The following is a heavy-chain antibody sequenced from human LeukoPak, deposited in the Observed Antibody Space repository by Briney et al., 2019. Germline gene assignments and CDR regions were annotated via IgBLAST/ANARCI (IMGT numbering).Heavy chain of an antibody. J-gene: IGHJ4*02. Sequence: GGSLRLSCAASGFNFDDYGMNWVRQAPGKGLEWVSGINYNGGSTGYADSVKGRITISRDNAKNSLYLQMNSLRAEDTALYYCARDGYYGSGSYYKDWGQGTLVTVSS. D-gene: IGHD3-10*01. V-gene: IGHV3-20*04. CDR2: INYNGGST. CDR3: ARDGYYGSGSYYKD. CDR1: GFNFDDYG.